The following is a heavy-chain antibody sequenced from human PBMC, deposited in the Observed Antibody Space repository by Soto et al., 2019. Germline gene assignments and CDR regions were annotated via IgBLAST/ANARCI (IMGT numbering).Heavy chain of an antibody. J-gene: IGHJ6*03. CDR2: ISWNSGSI. CDR1: GFTFDDYA. D-gene: IGHD2-2*01. CDR3: AKDIHCSSTSCSPYYYYYMDV. V-gene: IGHV3-9*01. Sequence: GGSLRLSCAASGFTFDDYAMHWVRQAPGKGLEWVSGISWNSGSIGYADSVKGRFTISRDNAKNSLYLQMNSLRAEDTALYYCAKDIHCSSTSCSPYYYYYMDVWGKGTTVTVSS.